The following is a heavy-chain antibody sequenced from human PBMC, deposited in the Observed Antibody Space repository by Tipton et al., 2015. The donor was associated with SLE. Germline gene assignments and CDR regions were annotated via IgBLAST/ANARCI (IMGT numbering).Heavy chain of an antibody. CDR1: GGSISSSSYY. Sequence: TLSLTCTVSGGSISSSSYYWGWIRQPPGKGLEWIGEINHSGSTNYSPSLKSRVTISVDTSKNQFSLKLSSVTAADTAVYYCARLGITIFGVTYRGDYWGQGTLVTVSS. CDR3: ARLGITIFGVTYRGDY. V-gene: IGHV4-39*07. D-gene: IGHD3-3*01. CDR2: INHSGST. J-gene: IGHJ4*02.